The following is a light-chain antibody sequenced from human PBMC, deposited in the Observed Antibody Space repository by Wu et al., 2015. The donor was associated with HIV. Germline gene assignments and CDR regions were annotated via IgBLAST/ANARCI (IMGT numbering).Light chain of an antibody. J-gene: IGKJ1*01. CDR1: QSVSSY. CDR2: DAS. CDR3: QQYNNWPVT. V-gene: IGKV3-15*01. Sequence: EIVLTQPPATLSLSPGERATLSCRASQSVSSYLAWYQQKPGQAPRLLIYDASTRATGIPARFSGSGSGTEFTLTISSMQSEDFAVYYCQQYNNWPVTFGQGTKVEIK.